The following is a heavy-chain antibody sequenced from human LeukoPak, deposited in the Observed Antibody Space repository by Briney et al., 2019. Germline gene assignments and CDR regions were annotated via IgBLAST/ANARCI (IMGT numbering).Heavy chain of an antibody. V-gene: IGHV1-18*01. J-gene: IGHJ5*02. Sequence: ASVKVSCKASGYTFTTYGISWVRQAPGQGLEWMGWISAYDGNTHYAQKVQGRVTMTTDTSTSTAYMELRSLRSDDTAVYYCARAGAKLRYFDWLHSPGFDPWGQGTLVTVSS. CDR3: ARAGAKLRYFDWLHSPGFDP. D-gene: IGHD3-9*01. CDR2: ISAYDGNT. CDR1: GYTFTTYG.